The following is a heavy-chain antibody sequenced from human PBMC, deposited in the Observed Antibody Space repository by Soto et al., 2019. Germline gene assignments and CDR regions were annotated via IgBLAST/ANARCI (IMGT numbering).Heavy chain of an antibody. Sequence: EVQLVESGGGLVQPGGSLRLSCAASGFSFSDHFMDWVRQAPGKGLEWVGHIRNEAKSYTTEYAASVKGRFIISRDDSKNSLYLQMNSLKNEDTAVYYCARDRVLVQGAWIGYDMDLWGQGTTVTVSS. V-gene: IGHV3-72*01. J-gene: IGHJ6*02. D-gene: IGHD3-10*01. CDR3: ARDRVLVQGAWIGYDMDL. CDR1: GFSFSDHF. CDR2: IRNEAKSYTT.